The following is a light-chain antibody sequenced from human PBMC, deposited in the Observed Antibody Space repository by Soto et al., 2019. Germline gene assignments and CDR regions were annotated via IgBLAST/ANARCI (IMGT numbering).Light chain of an antibody. CDR3: QQYKQWPVG. V-gene: IGKV3-15*01. CDR2: GAS. J-gene: IGKJ4*01. Sequence: EIVMTQSPATLSVSPGERATLSCRASQSVSSNLAWYQQKPGRAPRLLIYGASTRATGVPARFSGSGSATQFTLTISSLQSEDFGLYYCQQYKQWPVGFGGGTKVDIK. CDR1: QSVSSN.